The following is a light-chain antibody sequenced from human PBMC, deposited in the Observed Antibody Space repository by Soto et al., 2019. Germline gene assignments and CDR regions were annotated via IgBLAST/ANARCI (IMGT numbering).Light chain of an antibody. CDR1: QSLSSTY. CDR2: TAS. Sequence: EIVLTQSPATLSLSPGERATLSCRASQSLSSTYLAWYQQKPGQAPRLLIYTASSRATGIPDRFSGSGSGTDFTLTISRLEHEDCAVYFCQQYVDSPYTFGQGTKLDIK. CDR3: QQYVDSPYT. J-gene: IGKJ2*01. V-gene: IGKV3-20*01.